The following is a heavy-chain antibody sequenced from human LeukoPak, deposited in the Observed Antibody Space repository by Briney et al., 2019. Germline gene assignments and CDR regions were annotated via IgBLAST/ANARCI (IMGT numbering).Heavy chain of an antibody. J-gene: IGHJ3*02. CDR1: GGTFSSYA. V-gene: IGHV1-69*05. D-gene: IGHD2-2*01. CDR2: IIPIFGTA. CDR3: ARSLVPAAIVTTAAFDI. Sequence: GASVKVSCKASGGTFSSYAISWVRQAPGQGLEWMGGIIPIFGTANYAQKFQGRVTITTDESTSTAYMELRSLRSDDTAVYYCARSLVPAAIVTTAAFDIWGQGTMVTVSP.